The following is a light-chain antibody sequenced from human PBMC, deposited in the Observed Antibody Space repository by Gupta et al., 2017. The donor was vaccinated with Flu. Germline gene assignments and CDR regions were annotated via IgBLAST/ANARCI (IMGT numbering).Light chain of an antibody. J-gene: IGKJ1*01. Sequence: DIQMTQSPSTLSASVGDRVTITFRASQSFSSWLAWYQQKPGKAPKLLIYKASSLESGVPSRFSGSGSGTEFTLTISSLQPDDFATYYCQQYNSYPWTFGQGTKVEIK. V-gene: IGKV1-5*03. CDR1: QSFSSW. CDR2: KAS. CDR3: QQYNSYPWT.